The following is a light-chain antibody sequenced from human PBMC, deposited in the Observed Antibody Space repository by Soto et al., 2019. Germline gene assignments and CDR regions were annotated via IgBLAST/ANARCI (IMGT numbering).Light chain of an antibody. CDR2: AAS. V-gene: IGKV1-39*01. Sequence: DIQMTQSPSSLSASVGDRVTITCRTSQSISSYLNWYQQKPGKAPKLLIYAASSLQSGVPSMFSGNGSGTDFTLTISSLQPLDFATYYCQHSYSTPYTFGQGTKLEIK. J-gene: IGKJ2*01. CDR3: QHSYSTPYT. CDR1: QSISSY.